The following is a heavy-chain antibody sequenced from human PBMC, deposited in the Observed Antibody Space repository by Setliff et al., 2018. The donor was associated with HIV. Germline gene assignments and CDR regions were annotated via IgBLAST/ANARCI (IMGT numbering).Heavy chain of an antibody. D-gene: IGHD5-18*01. CDR1: GGSFSGYY. J-gene: IGHJ5*02. Sequence: SETLSLTCAVYGGSFSGYYWSWIRQPPGKGLEWIGEINHSGSTNYNPSLKSRVTISLDTSKNQFSMKLRSVTAADTAVYYCATSGYSYAFNWFDPWGQGTLVTVSS. V-gene: IGHV4-34*01. CDR2: INHSGST. CDR3: ATSGYSYAFNWFDP.